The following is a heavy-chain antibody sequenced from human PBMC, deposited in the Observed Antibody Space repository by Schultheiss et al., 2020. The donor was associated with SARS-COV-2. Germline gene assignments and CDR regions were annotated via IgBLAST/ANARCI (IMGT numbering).Heavy chain of an antibody. D-gene: IGHD1-26*01. CDR3: AKGAYSGSYHESDY. CDR1: GDSVSSNSAA. J-gene: IGHJ4*02. Sequence: SQTLSLTCAISGDSVSSNSAAWNWIRQSPSRGLEWLGRTYYRSKWYNDYAVSVKSRITINPDTSNNQFSLQLNSVTPEDTAVYYCAKGAYSGSYHESDYWGQGTLVTVSS. V-gene: IGHV6-1*01. CDR2: TYYRSKWYN.